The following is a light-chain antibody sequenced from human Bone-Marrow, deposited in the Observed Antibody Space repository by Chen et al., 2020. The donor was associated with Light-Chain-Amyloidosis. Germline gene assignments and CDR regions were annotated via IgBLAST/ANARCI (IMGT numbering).Light chain of an antibody. CDR1: DLPTKY. J-gene: IGLJ2*01. CDR2: RDT. Sequence: SSELTQPPSVSVSPGQTARITCSGDDLPTKYAYWYQQKPGQAPVLVIHRDTERPSGISERFSGASEGTTATLTISGVQAEDEADDHCQSADSSGTYEVIFGGGTKLTVL. CDR3: QSADSSGTYEVI. V-gene: IGLV3-25*03.